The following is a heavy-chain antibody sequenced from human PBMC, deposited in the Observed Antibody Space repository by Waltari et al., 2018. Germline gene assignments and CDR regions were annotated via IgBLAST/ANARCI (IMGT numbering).Heavy chain of an antibody. CDR2: IYTSGST. Sequence: QVQLQESGPGLVKPSQTLSLTCTVSGGSISRGSYYWSWIRQPAGKGLEWIGRIYTSGSTNYNPSLKSRVTISVDTSKNQFSLKLSSVTAADTAVYYCARSGYYYDSSGYYPFDYWGQGTLVTVSS. CDR3: ARSGYYYDSSGYYPFDY. D-gene: IGHD3-22*01. CDR1: GGSISRGSYY. J-gene: IGHJ4*02. V-gene: IGHV4-61*02.